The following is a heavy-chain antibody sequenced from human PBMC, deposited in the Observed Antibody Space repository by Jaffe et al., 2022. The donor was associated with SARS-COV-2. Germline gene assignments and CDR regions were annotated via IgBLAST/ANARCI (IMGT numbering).Heavy chain of an antibody. CDR2: IHTSGLT. CDR1: GGSISNGSYY. J-gene: IGHJ4*02. Sequence: QVELQESGPGLVKPSQTLSLTCTVSGGSISNGSYYWTWIRQPAGRGLECVGRIHTSGLTNYNPSLKSRVTISFDASNNQFSLKLTSVTAADTAIYYCAREGVGVSRWGQGTLVTVSS. CDR3: AREGVGVSR. D-gene: IGHD3-10*01. V-gene: IGHV4-61*02.